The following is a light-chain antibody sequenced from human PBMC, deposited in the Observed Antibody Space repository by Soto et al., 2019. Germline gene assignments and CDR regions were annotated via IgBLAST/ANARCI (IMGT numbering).Light chain of an antibody. CDR1: QSISTY. Sequence: DIHMTQSPSSLSASLGERVTITFRASQSISTYLNWYQQKPGKAPKVLIYATSSLHSGVPSRFSGSGSETEFTLTISSLQPEDFATYFCQQTYSTPLTFGGGTKVDIK. J-gene: IGKJ4*01. V-gene: IGKV1-39*01. CDR3: QQTYSTPLT. CDR2: ATS.